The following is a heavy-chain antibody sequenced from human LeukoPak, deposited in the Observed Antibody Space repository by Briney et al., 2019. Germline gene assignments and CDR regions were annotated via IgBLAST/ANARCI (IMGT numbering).Heavy chain of an antibody. V-gene: IGHV4-39*07. Sequence: PSETLSLTCTVSGGSISSSSYYWGWIRQPPGKGLEWIGSIYYSGSTYYNPSLKSRVTISVDTSKNQFSLKLSSVTAADTAVYYCARDGMLIDYWGQGTLVTVSS. D-gene: IGHD2-8*01. CDR1: GGSISSSSYY. CDR3: ARDGMLIDY. CDR2: IYYSGST. J-gene: IGHJ4*02.